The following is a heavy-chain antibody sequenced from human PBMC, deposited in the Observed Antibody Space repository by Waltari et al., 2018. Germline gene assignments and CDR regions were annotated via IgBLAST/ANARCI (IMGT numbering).Heavy chain of an antibody. CDR2: MGGGGGST. CDR3: AKGVSTGWTP. Sequence: EVQLVESGGGLVQPGGSLRLSCAASGFTFSAYGMSWVRQAPGEGLEWVLSMGGGGGSTYYADSVKGRFTITRDNSKNTLFLQMNSLRAADTAVYYCAKGVSTGWTPWGQGTLVTVSS. CDR1: GFTFSAYG. V-gene: IGHV3-23*04. J-gene: IGHJ5*02. D-gene: IGHD6-19*01.